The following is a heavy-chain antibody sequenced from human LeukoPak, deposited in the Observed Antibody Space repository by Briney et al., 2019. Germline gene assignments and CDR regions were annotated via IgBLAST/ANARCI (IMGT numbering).Heavy chain of an antibody. CDR2: IYHSGST. J-gene: IGHJ4*02. CDR1: GYSISSGYY. Sequence: SETLSLTCTVSGYSISSGYYWGWIRPPPGKGLEWIGSIYHSGSTYYNPSLKSRVTISVDTSKNQFSLQLSSETAADTAVYYCARHSDLIAAAGTPGYFDYWGQGTLVTVSS. CDR3: ARHSDLIAAAGTPGYFDY. D-gene: IGHD6-13*01. V-gene: IGHV4-38-2*02.